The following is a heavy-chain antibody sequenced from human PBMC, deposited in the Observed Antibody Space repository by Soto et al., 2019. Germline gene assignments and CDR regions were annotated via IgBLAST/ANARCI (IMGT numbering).Heavy chain of an antibody. CDR3: ARGARPGYYYYGMDV. CDR1: GGTFSSYA. D-gene: IGHD6-6*01. Sequence: SVKVSCKASGGTFSSYAISWVRQAPGQGLEWMGGIIPIFGTANYAQKFQGRVTITADKSTSTAYMELSSLRSEDTAVYYCARGARPGYYYYGMDVWGQGTTVTVSS. J-gene: IGHJ6*02. CDR2: IIPIFGTA. V-gene: IGHV1-69*06.